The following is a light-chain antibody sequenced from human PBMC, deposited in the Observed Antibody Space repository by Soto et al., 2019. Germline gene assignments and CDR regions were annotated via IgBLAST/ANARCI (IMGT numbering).Light chain of an antibody. J-gene: IGKJ4*01. Sequence: EIVMTQSPATLSVSPGERATLSCRASQSVSSNLAWYHQKPGQAPRLLIYGASTRATGIPARFSGSGSGTEFTLTISSLQSEDVAVYYCQQYNNFPSLTFGGGTKVEIK. CDR1: QSVSSN. V-gene: IGKV3-15*01. CDR2: GAS. CDR3: QQYNNFPSLT.